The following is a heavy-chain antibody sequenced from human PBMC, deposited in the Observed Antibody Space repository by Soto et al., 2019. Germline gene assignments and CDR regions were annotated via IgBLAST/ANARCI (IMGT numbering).Heavy chain of an antibody. V-gene: IGHV3-30*18. D-gene: IGHD2-15*01. Sequence: GGSLRLSCAASGFTFSSYAMSWVRQAPGKGLEWVAVISYDGSNKYYADSVKGRFTISRDNSKNTLYLQMNSLRAEDTAVYYCAKSPVAATDYYFYGMDVWGQGTTVTVS. CDR2: ISYDGSNK. CDR1: GFTFSSYA. J-gene: IGHJ6*02. CDR3: AKSPVAATDYYFYGMDV.